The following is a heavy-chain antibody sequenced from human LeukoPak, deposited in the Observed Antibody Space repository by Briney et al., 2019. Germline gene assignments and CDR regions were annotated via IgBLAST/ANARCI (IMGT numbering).Heavy chain of an antibody. CDR2: ISGSGGST. D-gene: IGHD3-16*01. CDR3: ARKRLPPVGNWLDP. CDR1: VFISSSNG. J-gene: IGHJ5*02. V-gene: IGHV3-23*01. Sequence: PGGSLRLSCPACVFISSSNGTTSLRQAPGKGLEWVSAISGSGGSTYYADSVKGRFTTSRDNSKNTLYVQMNSLRAEDSAVYYCARKRLPPVGNWLDPWGQGTLVTVSS.